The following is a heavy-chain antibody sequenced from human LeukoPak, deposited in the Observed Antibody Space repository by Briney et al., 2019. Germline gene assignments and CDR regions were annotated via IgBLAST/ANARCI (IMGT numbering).Heavy chain of an antibody. Sequence: PSQTLSLACTVSGGSISSGGYYWSWIRQHPGKGLEWIGYIYYSGSTYYDPSLKSRVTISVDTSKNQFSLKLSSVTAADTAVYYCARDRHYGDYDYYYYGMDVWGQGTTVTVSS. D-gene: IGHD4-17*01. CDR1: GGSISSGGYY. CDR3: ARDRHYGDYDYYYYGMDV. CDR2: IYYSGST. J-gene: IGHJ6*02. V-gene: IGHV4-30-4*08.